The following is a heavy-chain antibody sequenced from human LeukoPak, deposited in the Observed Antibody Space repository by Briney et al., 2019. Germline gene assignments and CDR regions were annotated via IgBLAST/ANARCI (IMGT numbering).Heavy chain of an antibody. Sequence: SETLSLTCTVSGGSISTTAYYWGWIRQPPGKGLEWIGSVFYTGNTFYNPSLQSRVTLSVDTSKNQFSLKLSSVTAADTAVYYCARLYGELGGAWFDPWGQGTLVTVSS. CDR3: ARLYGELGGAWFDP. D-gene: IGHD4-17*01. J-gene: IGHJ5*02. CDR2: VFYTGNT. V-gene: IGHV4-39*07. CDR1: GGSISTTAYY.